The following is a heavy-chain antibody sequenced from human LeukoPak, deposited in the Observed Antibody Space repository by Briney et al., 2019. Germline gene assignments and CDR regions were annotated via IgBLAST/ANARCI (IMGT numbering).Heavy chain of an antibody. J-gene: IGHJ4*02. Sequence: ASVKVSCKASEYTFTAYYMHWMRQAPGQGLEWMGWINPNTGDTNYAQKFQGRVTMTRDTSISTAYMELSRLRSDDTAVYYCARAGKRWLQSIYFDYWGQGTLVTVSS. V-gene: IGHV1-2*02. CDR1: EYTFTAYY. D-gene: IGHD5-24*01. CDR3: ARAGKRWLQSIYFDY. CDR2: INPNTGDT.